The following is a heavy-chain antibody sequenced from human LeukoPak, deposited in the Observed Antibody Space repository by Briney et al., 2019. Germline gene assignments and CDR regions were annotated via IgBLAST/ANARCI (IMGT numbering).Heavy chain of an antibody. CDR1: GFTFSSYA. V-gene: IGHV3-64*01. D-gene: IGHD3-10*01. Sequence: GGSLRLSCAASGFTFSSYAMHWVRQAPGKGLEYVSAISSNGGSTYYANSVKGRFTISRDNAKNSVYLQMNSLRAEDTAVYYCARLMVRGVIINYYYGMDVWGQGTTVTVSS. J-gene: IGHJ6*02. CDR2: ISSNGGST. CDR3: ARLMVRGVIINYYYGMDV.